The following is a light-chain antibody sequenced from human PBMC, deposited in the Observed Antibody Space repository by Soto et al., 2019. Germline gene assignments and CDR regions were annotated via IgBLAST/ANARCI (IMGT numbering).Light chain of an antibody. CDR2: GAS. Sequence: EIVLTQSPGTLSLSPGERVTLSCRASQSVSSSYLAWYQQKPGQAPRLLIYGASSRATGIPDRSSGSGSGTDFTLTISRLEPEDFAVYYCQQHANWPLTFGGGTKVDIK. V-gene: IGKV3-20*01. J-gene: IGKJ4*01. CDR3: QQHANWPLT. CDR1: QSVSSSY.